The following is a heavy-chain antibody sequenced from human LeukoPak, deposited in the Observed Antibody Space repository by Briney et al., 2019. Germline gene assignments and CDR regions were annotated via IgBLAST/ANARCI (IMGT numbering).Heavy chain of an antibody. Sequence: GGSLRLSCTASGFTVSNNYMSWVRQAPGKGLEWVSTIPDGSSNKYYADSVKGRFTISRDSAKNTLYLQMNSLRAADTALYYCARGSGYSYAFTGRERTKSRLDYWGQGTLVTVSS. CDR1: GFTVSNNY. CDR3: ARGSGYSYAFTGRERTKSRLDY. J-gene: IGHJ4*02. D-gene: IGHD5-18*01. CDR2: IPDGSSNK. V-gene: IGHV3-66*02.